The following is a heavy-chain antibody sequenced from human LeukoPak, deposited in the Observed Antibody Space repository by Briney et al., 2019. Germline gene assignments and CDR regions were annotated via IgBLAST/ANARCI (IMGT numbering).Heavy chain of an antibody. V-gene: IGHV4-59*08. D-gene: IGHD2-15*01. CDR3: ARQGYCSGGSCYGYYYSGMDV. CDR1: GGSISSYY. CDR2: IYYSGST. Sequence: PSETLSLTCTVSGGSISSYYWSWIRQPPGKGLEWIGYIYYSGSTNYNPSLKSRVTISVDTSKNQFSLKLSSVTAADTAVYYCARQGYCSGGSCYGYYYSGMDVWGQGTTVTVSS. J-gene: IGHJ6*02.